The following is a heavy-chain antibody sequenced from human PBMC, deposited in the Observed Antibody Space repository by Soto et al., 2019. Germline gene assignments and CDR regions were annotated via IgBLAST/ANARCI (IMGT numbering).Heavy chain of an antibody. CDR1: GGSFSGYY. D-gene: IGHD6-6*01. J-gene: IGHJ6*02. V-gene: IGHV4-34*01. CDR3: ARGLGSSVLYYYYGMDV. Sequence: SETLSLTCAVYGGSFSGYYWSWIRQPPGKGLEWIGEINHSGSTNYNPSLKSRVTISVDTSKNQFSLKLSSVTAADTAVYYCARGLGSSVLYYYYGMDVWGQGTTVTVSS. CDR2: INHSGST.